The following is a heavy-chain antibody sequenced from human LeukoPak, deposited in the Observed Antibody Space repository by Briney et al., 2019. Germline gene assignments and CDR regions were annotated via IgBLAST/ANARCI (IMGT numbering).Heavy chain of an antibody. D-gene: IGHD1-26*01. CDR2: TNTNNGNP. CDR1: GSTFTSYA. V-gene: IGHV7-4-1*02. Sequence: ASVKVSCKASGSTFTSYAMNWVRQAPGQWLEWMGWTNTNNGNPTYAQDFTGRFVFSLDTSVSTAYLQISSLKAEDTAVYYCATGYRGSHYYYMDVWGKGTTVIVSS. J-gene: IGHJ6*03. CDR3: ATGYRGSHYYYMDV.